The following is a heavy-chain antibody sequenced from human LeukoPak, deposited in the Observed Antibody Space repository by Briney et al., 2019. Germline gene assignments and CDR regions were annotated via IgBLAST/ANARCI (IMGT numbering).Heavy chain of an antibody. J-gene: IGHJ4*02. CDR1: GGSISSYY. V-gene: IGHV4-59*01. D-gene: IGHD3-22*01. Sequence: SETLSLTCTVSGGSISSYYRSWIRQPPGKGLEWIGYIYYSGSTNYNPSLKSRVTISVDTSKNQFSLKLSSVTAADTAVYYCARVGGVMYYYDSSTDSPYFDYWGQGTLVTVSS. CDR2: IYYSGST. CDR3: ARVGGVMYYYDSSTDSPYFDY.